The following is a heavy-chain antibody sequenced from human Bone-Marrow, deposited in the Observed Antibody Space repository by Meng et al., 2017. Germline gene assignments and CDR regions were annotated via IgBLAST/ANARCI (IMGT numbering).Heavy chain of an antibody. CDR1: GGSIRSGGYF. V-gene: IGHV4-31*03. CDR2: IYFSGST. J-gene: IGHJ3*02. CDR3: ARGSIKWSDAFDI. Sequence: SETLSLTCTVSGGSIRSGGYFWSWIRQHPGKGLEWIGYIYFSGSTYYNPSLKSRVTLSVDTSKNQFSLKVSSVTAADTAVYYCARGSIKWSDAFDIWGQGTMVTVSS. D-gene: IGHD2-2*01.